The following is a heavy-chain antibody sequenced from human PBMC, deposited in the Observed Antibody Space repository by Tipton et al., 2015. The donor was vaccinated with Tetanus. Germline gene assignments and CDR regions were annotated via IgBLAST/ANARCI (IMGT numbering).Heavy chain of an antibody. D-gene: IGHD4-17*01. CDR1: GYTFTSYA. J-gene: IGHJ3*02. V-gene: IGHV1-3*01. CDR3: ARNYGDYVLYAVDI. CDR2: INADNGNT. Sequence: QLVLSGAEVKKPGASVKVSCKASGYTFTSYAVHWVRQAPGQRLEWMGWINADNGNTKYSQKFQGRVTITRDTSASTAYMELSRLRSEDTAVYYCARNYGDYVLYAVDIWGQGTMVTVSS.